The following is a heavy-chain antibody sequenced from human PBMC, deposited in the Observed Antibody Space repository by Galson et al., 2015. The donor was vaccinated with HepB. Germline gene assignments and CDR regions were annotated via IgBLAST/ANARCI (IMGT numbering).Heavy chain of an antibody. D-gene: IGHD6-19*01. CDR3: ASDSSGWDRGLGY. CDR1: GFTFSSYA. Sequence: SLRLSCAASGFTFSSYAMHWVRQAPGKGLEWVAVISYDGSNKYYADSVKGRFTISRDNSKNTLYLQMNSLRAEDTAVYYCASDSSGWDRGLGYWGQGTLVTVSS. V-gene: IGHV3-30-3*01. CDR2: ISYDGSNK. J-gene: IGHJ4*02.